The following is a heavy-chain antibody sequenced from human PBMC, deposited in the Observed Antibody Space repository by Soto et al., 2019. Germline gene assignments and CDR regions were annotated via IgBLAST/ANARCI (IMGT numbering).Heavy chain of an antibody. CDR1: GGTFNTYT. J-gene: IGHJ4*02. V-gene: IGHV1-69*02. Sequence: QVQVVQSGAEVKKPESSVKVSCKPSGGTFNTYTVNWVRLAPGHGLEWMGRVIPILDMANYAQKFQDRVTITAERSTLTDYMELNSLTSDDTAVYYCAITYCRDNSCPRDFDLWGPGTRVTVSS. CDR2: VIPILDMA. D-gene: IGHD2-21*01. CDR3: AITYCRDNSCPRDFDL.